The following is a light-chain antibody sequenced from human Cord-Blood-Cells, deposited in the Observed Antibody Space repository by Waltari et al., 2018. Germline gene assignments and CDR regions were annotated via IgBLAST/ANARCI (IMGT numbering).Light chain of an antibody. CDR2: EGS. CDR1: SSDVGGYNL. CDR3: CSYAGSSTYV. V-gene: IGLV2-23*01. J-gene: IGLJ1*01. Sequence: QSALTQPASVSGSPGQSITTSCTGPSSDVGGYNLVSWYQQHPGKAPKLMIYEGSKRPSGVSNRFSGSKSGNTASLTISGLQAEDEADYYCCSYAGSSTYVFGTGTKVTVL.